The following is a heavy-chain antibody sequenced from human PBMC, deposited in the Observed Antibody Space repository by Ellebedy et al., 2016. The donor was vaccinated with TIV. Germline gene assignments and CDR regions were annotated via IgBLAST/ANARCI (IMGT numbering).Heavy chain of an antibody. V-gene: IGHV3-7*01. J-gene: IGHJ3*02. CDR3: ASDGSYGDFLSPTHAFEM. CDR1: GFSFNSYW. D-gene: IGHD4-17*01. Sequence: GGSLRLSCAASGFSFNSYWMTWVRQAPGKGLEWVANINQGGSGKYYVDSLRGRFTITRDNAKNSLYLQMNSLRAEDTAVYYCASDGSYGDFLSPTHAFEMWGQGTMITVSS. CDR2: INQGGSGK.